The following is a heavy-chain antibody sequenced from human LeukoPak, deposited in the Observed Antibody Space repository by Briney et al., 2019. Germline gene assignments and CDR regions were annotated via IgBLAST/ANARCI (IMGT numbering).Heavy chain of an antibody. CDR2: ISPNNGGT. D-gene: IGHD3-16*01. Sequence: GASVKISCRASGYTFTAYYMHWVGQAPGQGLECMGWISPNNGGTNYAQQFQGRVTMTRDTSTTTAYMELSSLRSDDTAVYFCARALLRGSYSDFDYWGQGTLVTVSS. CDR3: ARALLRGSYSDFDY. CDR1: GYTFTAYY. J-gene: IGHJ4*02. V-gene: IGHV1-2*02.